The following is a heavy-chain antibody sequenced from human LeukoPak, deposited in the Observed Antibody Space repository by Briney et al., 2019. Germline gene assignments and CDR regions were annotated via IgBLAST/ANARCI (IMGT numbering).Heavy chain of an antibody. D-gene: IGHD3-3*01. J-gene: IGHJ6*02. CDR3: ARGGSLEWLPYYYYYCGMDV. CDR2: MNPNSGST. V-gene: IGHV1-8*01. CDR1: GYTFTSYD. Sequence: RASVKVSCKASGYTFTSYDINWVRQATGQGLEWMGWMNPNSGSTGYAQKFQGRVTMTRNTSISTAYMELSSLRSEDTAVYYCARGGSLEWLPYYYYYCGMDVWGQGTTVTVSS.